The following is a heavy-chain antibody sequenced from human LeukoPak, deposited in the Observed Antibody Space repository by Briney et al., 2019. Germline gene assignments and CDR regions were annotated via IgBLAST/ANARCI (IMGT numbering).Heavy chain of an antibody. V-gene: IGHV3-30*04. CDR2: ISYDGSNK. D-gene: IGHD3-10*01. CDR3: ARDPFGEPLYYFDY. J-gene: IGHJ4*02. CDR1: GFTFSSYA. Sequence: PGGSLRLSCAASGFTFSSYAMHWVRQAPGKGLEWVAVISYDGSNKYYADSVKGRFTISRDNSKNTLYLQMNSLRAEDTAVYYRARDPFGEPLYYFDYWGQGTLVTVSS.